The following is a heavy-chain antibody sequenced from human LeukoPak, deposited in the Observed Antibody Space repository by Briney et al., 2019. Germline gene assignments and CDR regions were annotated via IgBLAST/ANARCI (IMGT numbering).Heavy chain of an antibody. CDR3: AKAPLYDILTGYSHFDY. CDR1: GFTFSGYA. V-gene: IGHV3-23*01. Sequence: GGSLRLSCAASGFTFSGYAMSWVRQAPGKGLEWVSAISGSGGSTYYADSVKGRFTISRDNSKNTLYLQMNSLRAEDTAVYYCAKAPLYDILTGYSHFDYWGQGTLVTVSS. CDR2: ISGSGGST. D-gene: IGHD3-9*01. J-gene: IGHJ4*02.